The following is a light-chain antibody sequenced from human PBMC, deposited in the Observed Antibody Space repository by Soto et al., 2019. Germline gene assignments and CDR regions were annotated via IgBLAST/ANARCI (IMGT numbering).Light chain of an antibody. Sequence: QSALTQPASVSGSPGRSITISCTGTSSDVGAYNYVSWYQQYPGKAPKLMIYDVSNRPSGVSNRFSGSKSGNTASLTISGLQAEDEAEYYCSSYTSSSAPLFGGGTKVTVL. CDR1: SSDVGAYNY. J-gene: IGLJ2*01. CDR2: DVS. V-gene: IGLV2-14*01. CDR3: SSYTSSSAPL.